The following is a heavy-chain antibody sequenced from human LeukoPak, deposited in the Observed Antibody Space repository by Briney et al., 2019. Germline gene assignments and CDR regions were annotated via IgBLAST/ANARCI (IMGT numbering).Heavy chain of an antibody. CDR2: IKSKTDGGTT. Sequence: GGSLRLSCAASGFTFSNAWMSWVRQAPGKGLEWVGRIKSKTDGGTTDYAAPVKGRFTISRDDSKNTLYLQMNSLKTEDTGVYYCTTEWFAATPGYWGQGTLVTVSS. CDR1: GFTFSNAW. CDR3: TTEWFAATPGY. J-gene: IGHJ4*02. D-gene: IGHD2-15*01. V-gene: IGHV3-15*01.